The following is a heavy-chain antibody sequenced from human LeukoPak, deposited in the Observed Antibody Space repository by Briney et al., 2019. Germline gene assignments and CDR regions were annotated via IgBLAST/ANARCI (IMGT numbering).Heavy chain of an antibody. J-gene: IGHJ4*02. D-gene: IGHD3-10*01. CDR1: GFTFSSYV. V-gene: IGHV3-30*04. CDR2: ISYDGSNE. Sequence: GGSLRLSCAASGFTFSSYVMHWVRQAPGKGLEWVAIISYDGSNEYYADSVKGRFTISRDNSKNTLYLQMNSLRAEDTAVYYCAKDYGSGSYYFDYWGQGTLVTVSS. CDR3: AKDYGSGSYYFDY.